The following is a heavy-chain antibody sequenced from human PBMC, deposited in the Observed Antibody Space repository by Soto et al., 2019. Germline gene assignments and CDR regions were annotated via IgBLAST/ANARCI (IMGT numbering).Heavy chain of an antibody. J-gene: IGHJ4*02. D-gene: IGHD3-22*01. V-gene: IGHV4-31*03. CDR3: ARACLVNYHSSGYYDY. CDR2: IYYSGST. Sequence: SETLSLTCTVSGGSISSGGYYWSWIRQHPGKGLEWIGYIYYSGSTYYNPSLKSRVTISVDTSKNQFSLKLSSVTAADTAVYYCARACLVNYHSSGYYDYWGQGTLVTVSS. CDR1: GGSISSGGYY.